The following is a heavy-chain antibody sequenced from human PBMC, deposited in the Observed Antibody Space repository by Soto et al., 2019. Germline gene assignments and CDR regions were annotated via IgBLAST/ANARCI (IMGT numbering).Heavy chain of an antibody. CDR2: ISGSGGST. CDR1: GFTFSSYA. V-gene: IGHV3-23*01. J-gene: IGHJ5*02. CDR3: AKESPNYYDSSGKGVNWFDP. D-gene: IGHD3-22*01. Sequence: PGGSLRLSCAASGFTFSSYAMSWVRQAPGKGLEWVSAISGSGGSTYYADSVKGRFTISRDNSKNTLYLQMNSLRAEDTAVYYCAKESPNYYDSSGKGVNWFDPWGQGTLVTASS.